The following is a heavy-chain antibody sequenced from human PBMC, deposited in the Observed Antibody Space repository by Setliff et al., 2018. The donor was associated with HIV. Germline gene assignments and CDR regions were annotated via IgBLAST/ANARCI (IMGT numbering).Heavy chain of an antibody. CDR3: VRGYSRGWYDAGYDY. V-gene: IGHV3-74*01. CDR2: INSDGSST. CDR1: GFTVSSYW. D-gene: IGHD6-19*01. Sequence: ETLSLTCTASGFTVSSYWMHWVRQAPGKGLVWVSRINSDGSSTSYADSVKGRFTISRDNAKNTLYLHMNSLRAEDTAVYYCVRGYSRGWYDAGYDYWGQGTLGTVSS. J-gene: IGHJ4*02.